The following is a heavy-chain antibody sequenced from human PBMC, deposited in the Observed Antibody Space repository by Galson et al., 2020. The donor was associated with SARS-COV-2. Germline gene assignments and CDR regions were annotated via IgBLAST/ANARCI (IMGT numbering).Heavy chain of an antibody. V-gene: IGHV1-58*02. CDR2: IVVGSDIT. CDR3: AAGIGPAVILTGYPNYFYYYGVDV. D-gene: IGHD3-9*01. CDR1: GFTFNYSA. Sequence: ASVKVSCKASGFTFNYSAMQWVRQARGQRLEWMGWIVVGSDITGSAQRFQDRVTFTRAMSTSTAYMELSSLRSEDTAVYYCAAGIGPAVILTGYPNYFYYYGVDVWGQGATVTVSS. J-gene: IGHJ6*02.